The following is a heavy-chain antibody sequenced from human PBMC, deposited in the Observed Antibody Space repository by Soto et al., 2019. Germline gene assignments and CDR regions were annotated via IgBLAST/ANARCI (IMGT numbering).Heavy chain of an antibody. CDR3: ARRRVAAAGSTTNYFDY. CDR2: IIPIFGTA. Sequence: QVQLVQSGAEVKKPRSSVKVSCKASGGTFSSYAISWVRQAPGQGLEWMGGIIPIFGTANYAQKFQGRVTITADESTSTAYMELSSLRSEDTAVYYCARRRVAAAGSTTNYFDYWCQGTLVTVSS. CDR1: GGTFSSYA. D-gene: IGHD6-13*01. J-gene: IGHJ4*02. V-gene: IGHV1-69*01.